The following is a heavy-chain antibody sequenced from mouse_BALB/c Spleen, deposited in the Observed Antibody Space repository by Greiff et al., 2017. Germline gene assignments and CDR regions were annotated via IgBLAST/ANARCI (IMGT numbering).Heavy chain of an antibody. CDR3: AREGYYGSSYLDY. J-gene: IGHJ2*01. Sequence: VQGVESGPGLVAPSQSLSITCTVSGFSLTGYGVNWVRQPPGKGLEWLGMIWGDGSTDYNSALKSRLSISKDNSKSQVFLKMNSLQTDDTARYYCAREGYYGSSYLDYWGQGTTLTVSS. CDR2: IWGDGST. D-gene: IGHD1-1*01. V-gene: IGHV2-6-7*01. CDR1: GFSLTGYG.